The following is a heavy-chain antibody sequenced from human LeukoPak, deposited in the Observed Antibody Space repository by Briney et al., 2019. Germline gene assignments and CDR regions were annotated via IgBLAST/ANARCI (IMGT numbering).Heavy chain of an antibody. CDR2: ISYDGSDK. J-gene: IGHJ4*02. V-gene: IGHV3-30*18. CDR3: AKDSGYSYGYYFDY. CDR1: GFTFSSCG. Sequence: GGSLRLSCAASGFTFSSCGMHWVRQAPGKGLVWVAVISYDGSDKFYADSVKGRFTISRDNSKNTLYLQMNSLRAEDTAVYYCAKDSGYSYGYYFDYWGQGTLVTVSS. D-gene: IGHD5-18*01.